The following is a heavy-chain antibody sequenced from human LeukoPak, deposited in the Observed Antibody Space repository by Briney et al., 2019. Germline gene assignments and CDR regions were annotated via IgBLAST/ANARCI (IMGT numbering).Heavy chain of an antibody. CDR3: AKAMGRSYFDH. V-gene: IGHV3-30-3*01. CDR1: GFIFSNYA. CDR2: LSHDESHK. J-gene: IGHJ4*02. D-gene: IGHD1-26*01. Sequence: QPGRSLRLSCAASGFIFSNYALHWVRQAPGKGLEWVAGLSHDESHKSYADSVRGRFTTSRDNSKNTLFLQMNSLRAEDTAVFYCAKAMGRSYFDHWGQGTLVTVSS.